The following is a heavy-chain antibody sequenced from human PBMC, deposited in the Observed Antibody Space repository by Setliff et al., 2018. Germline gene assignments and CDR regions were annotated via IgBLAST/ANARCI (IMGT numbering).Heavy chain of an antibody. D-gene: IGHD3-22*01. Sequence: PSETLSLTCAVYGGSFSGYYWNWIRQAPGKGLEWIGEINHRGTTSYTPSLKGRVTISVXXXKNLFSLKLSSVTAADTAVYFCARGPRFDYESPTYRRRFGPWGQGTAVTVSS. J-gene: IGHJ5*02. V-gene: IGHV4-34*01. CDR3: ARGPRFDYESPTYRRRFGP. CDR1: GGSFSGYY. CDR2: INHRGTT.